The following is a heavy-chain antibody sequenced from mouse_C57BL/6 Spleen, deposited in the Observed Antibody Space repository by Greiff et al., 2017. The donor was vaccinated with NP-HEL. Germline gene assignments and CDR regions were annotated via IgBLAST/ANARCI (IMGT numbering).Heavy chain of an antibody. Sequence: EVQGVESGGGLVKPGGSLKLSCAASGLTFSSYAMSWVRQTPEKRLEWVATISDGGSYTYYPDNLKVRFTISRYNAQNNLYLQMRHLKSEDKAMYYCAREGSDGGFAYWGQGTLVTVSA. V-gene: IGHV5-4*01. CDR1: GLTFSSYA. J-gene: IGHJ3*01. CDR3: AREGSDGGFAY. CDR2: ISDGGSYT.